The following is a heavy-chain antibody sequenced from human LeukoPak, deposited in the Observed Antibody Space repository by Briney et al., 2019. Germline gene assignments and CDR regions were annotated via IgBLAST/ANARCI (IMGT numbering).Heavy chain of an antibody. J-gene: IGHJ4*02. V-gene: IGHV4-39*01. Sequence: SETLSLTCTVSGGSISSSSYYWGWIRQPPGKGLEWIGSIYYSGSTYYNPSLKSRVTISVDTSKNRFSLKLSSVTAADTAVYYCARQEYSYGPVDYWGQGTLVTVSS. CDR1: GGSISSSSYY. D-gene: IGHD5-18*01. CDR2: IYYSGST. CDR3: ARQEYSYGPVDY.